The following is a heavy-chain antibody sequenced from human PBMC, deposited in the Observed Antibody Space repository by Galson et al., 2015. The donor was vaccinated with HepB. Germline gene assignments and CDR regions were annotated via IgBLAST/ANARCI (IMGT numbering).Heavy chain of an antibody. CDR2: IWRDGRNQ. CDR3: SRGGYYDFWSDAFDI. V-gene: IGHV3-33*07. Sequence: SLRLSCAASGFDFSRHGMYWVRQVPGKGLEWVTVIWRDGRNQYYADPVKGRFTISRDDSKSVAYLQMNSLKTEDTAVYYCSRGGYYDFWSDAFDIWGQGTMVTVSS. CDR1: GFDFSRHG. D-gene: IGHD3-3*01. J-gene: IGHJ3*02.